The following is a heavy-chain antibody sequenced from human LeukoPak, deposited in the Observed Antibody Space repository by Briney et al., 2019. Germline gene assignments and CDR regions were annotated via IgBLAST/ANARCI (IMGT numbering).Heavy chain of an antibody. CDR2: IYTSGTT. J-gene: IGHJ4*02. Sequence: SETLSLTCTVSGGSLSGYYWSWIRQPAGKGLEWIGRIYTSGTTNYNPSLKSRVTISVDTSKNQFSLKLSSVTAADTAVYYCARVVRWEYYFDYWGQGTLVTVSS. V-gene: IGHV4-4*07. CDR1: GGSLSGYY. CDR3: ARVVRWEYYFDY. D-gene: IGHD1-26*01.